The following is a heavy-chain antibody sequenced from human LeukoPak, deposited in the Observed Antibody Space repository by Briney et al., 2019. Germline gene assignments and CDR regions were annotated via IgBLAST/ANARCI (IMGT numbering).Heavy chain of an antibody. Sequence: ASVKVSCKASGYTFASYGISWVRQAPGQGLEWMGWISAYNGNTNYAQKLQGRVTMTTDTSTSTAYMELRSLRSDDTAVYYCARDKTKFAVGEPFDYWGQGTLVTVSS. D-gene: IGHD3-10*02. CDR1: GYTFASYG. CDR3: ARDKTKFAVGEPFDY. CDR2: ISAYNGNT. J-gene: IGHJ4*02. V-gene: IGHV1-18*01.